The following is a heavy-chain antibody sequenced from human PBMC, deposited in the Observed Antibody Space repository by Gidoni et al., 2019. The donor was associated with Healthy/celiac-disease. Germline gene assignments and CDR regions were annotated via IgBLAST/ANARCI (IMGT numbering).Heavy chain of an antibody. D-gene: IGHD3-22*01. CDR3: ARAEKAYYYDSSGPPDAFDI. CDR1: GGSISSYY. CDR2: IYYSGST. V-gene: IGHV4-59*01. J-gene: IGHJ3*02. Sequence: QVQLQESGPGLVKPSETLSLTCTVSGGSISSYYWSWIRQPPGKGLERIGYIYYSGSTNYNPSLKSRVTISVDTSKNQFSLKLSSVTAADTAVYYCARAEKAYYYDSSGPPDAFDIWGQGTMVTVSS.